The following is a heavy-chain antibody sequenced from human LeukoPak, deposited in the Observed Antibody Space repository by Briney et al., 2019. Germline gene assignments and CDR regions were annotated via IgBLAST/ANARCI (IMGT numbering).Heavy chain of an antibody. V-gene: IGHV1-2*02. CDR3: AIDYSSGWSMDY. CDR2: INPNSGGT. J-gene: IGHJ4*02. CDR1: GYTFTGYY. D-gene: IGHD6-19*01. Sequence: ASVKVSCKASGYTFTGYYMHWVRQAPGQGLEWMGWINPNSGGTNYAQKFQGRVTMTRDTSISTAHMELSRLRSDDTAVYYCAIDYSSGWSMDYWGQGTLVTVSS.